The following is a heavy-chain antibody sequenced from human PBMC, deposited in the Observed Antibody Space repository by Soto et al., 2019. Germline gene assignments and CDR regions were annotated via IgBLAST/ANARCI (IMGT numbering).Heavy chain of an antibody. V-gene: IGHV4-30-2*01. D-gene: IGHD3-9*01. CDR2: IYHSGST. Sequence: SETLSLTCAVSGGSISSGGYSWSWIRQPPGKGLEWIGYIYHSGSTYYNPSLKSRVTISVDRSKNQFSLKLSSVTAADTAVYYCARAEYYDILTGYYVAGPFDYWGQGPLVTVSS. CDR3: ARAEYYDILTGYYVAGPFDY. CDR1: GGSISSGGYS. J-gene: IGHJ4*02.